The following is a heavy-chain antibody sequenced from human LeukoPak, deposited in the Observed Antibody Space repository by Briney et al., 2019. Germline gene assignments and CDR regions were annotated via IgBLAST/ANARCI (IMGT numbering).Heavy chain of an antibody. D-gene: IGHD2-2*01. CDR1: GFTFDDYA. CDR2: IRGSGVST. V-gene: IGHV3-23*01. CDR3: AKRQGSSASCYDY. Sequence: GGSLRLSCAASGFTFDDYAMHWVRQAPGKGLEWVSVIRGSGVSTYYADSVKGWFTISRDNSKNTLYLQMNNLRAEDTAIYYCAKRQGSSASCYDYWGQGTLVTVSS. J-gene: IGHJ4*02.